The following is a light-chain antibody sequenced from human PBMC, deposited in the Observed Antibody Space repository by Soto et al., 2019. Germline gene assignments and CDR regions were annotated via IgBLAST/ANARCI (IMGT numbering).Light chain of an antibody. V-gene: IGLV2-14*01. J-gene: IGLJ1*01. CDR1: SSDVGGFNY. CDR2: DVY. CDR3: CSYAGSSTFV. Sequence: ALTQPASVSGSPGQSITISCTGTSSDVGGFNYVSWYQQHPGKAPKLLIFDVYSRPSGISNRFSGSKSGNTASLTISGLQAEDEADYYCCSYAGSSTFVFGTGTKVTVL.